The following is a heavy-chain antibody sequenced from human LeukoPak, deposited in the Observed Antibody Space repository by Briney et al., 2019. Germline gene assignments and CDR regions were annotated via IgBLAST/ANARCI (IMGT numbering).Heavy chain of an antibody. J-gene: IGHJ4*02. D-gene: IGHD3-10*01. CDR3: ARDDGVRGGYFDY. CDR1: AGSISSYS. Sequence: PSETLSLTCTASAGSISSYSWTWIRQPPGKGLEWIGYIYYTGSTNSSPSLKSRVTISVDTSMNQFSLKLRSVTAADTAVYYCARDDGVRGGYFDYWGQGTLVTVSS. CDR2: IYYTGST. V-gene: IGHV4-59*01.